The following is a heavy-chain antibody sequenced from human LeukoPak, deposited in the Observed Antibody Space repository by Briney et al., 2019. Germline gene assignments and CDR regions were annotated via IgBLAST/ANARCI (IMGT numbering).Heavy chain of an antibody. Sequence: GGSLRLSCAAFGFTFGTYSMNWVRQAPGKGLEWVSSICSTSNCIYYADSVKGRFTISRDNAKNSLYLQMNSLRAEDTAVYYCVRHGDSDSCLANWGQGTLVTVSS. CDR1: GFTFGTYS. J-gene: IGHJ4*02. D-gene: IGHD2-2*01. V-gene: IGHV3-21*01. CDR2: ICSTSNCI. CDR3: VRHGDSDSCLAN.